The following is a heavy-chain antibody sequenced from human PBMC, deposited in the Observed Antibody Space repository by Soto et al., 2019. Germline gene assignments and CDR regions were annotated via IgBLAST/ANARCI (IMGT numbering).Heavy chain of an antibody. V-gene: IGHV4-59*01. Sequence: SETLSLTCTVSCGSISSYYWSWIRQPPGKGLEWIGYIYYSGSTNYNPSLKSRVTISVDTSKNQFSLKLSSVTAADTAVYYCARVLGYSYGSFDYWGQGTLVTVS. J-gene: IGHJ4*02. CDR2: IYYSGST. D-gene: IGHD5-18*01. CDR3: ARVLGYSYGSFDY. CDR1: CGSISSYY.